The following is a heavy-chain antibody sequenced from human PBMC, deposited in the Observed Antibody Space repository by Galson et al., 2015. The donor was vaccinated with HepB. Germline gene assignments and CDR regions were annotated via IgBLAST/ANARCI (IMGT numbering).Heavy chain of an antibody. CDR3: ARHVARGFVVVPGAHFDQ. CDR1: GRSISTYSYY. J-gene: IGHJ4*02. D-gene: IGHD2-15*01. Sequence: SETLSLTCTVSGRSISTYSYYWGWIRQPPGKGLEWIGSVYYSGSTSYNPSLKSRVTISVDTSKNHFSLKLTSVTAADTAVYYCARHVARGFVVVPGAHFDQWGLGTLVTVSS. V-gene: IGHV4-39*01. CDR2: VYYSGST.